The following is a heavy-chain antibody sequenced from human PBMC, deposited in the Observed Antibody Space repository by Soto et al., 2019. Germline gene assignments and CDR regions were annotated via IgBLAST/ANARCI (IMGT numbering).Heavy chain of an antibody. V-gene: IGHV5-10-1*01. D-gene: IGHD2-2*02. Sequence: GESLKISCRGSGYSFTTYWINWVRQMPGKGLEWMGNIDPSGSYTNYSPSFQGHVTVSADKSISTAYLQWSSLKASDTAMYYCVRYCSRTSCYKYYGMDVWGQGTTVTVSS. J-gene: IGHJ6*02. CDR2: IDPSGSYT. CDR1: GYSFTTYW. CDR3: VRYCSRTSCYKYYGMDV.